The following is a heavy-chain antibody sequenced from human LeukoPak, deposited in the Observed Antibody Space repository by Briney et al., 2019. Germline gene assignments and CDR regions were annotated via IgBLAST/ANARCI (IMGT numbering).Heavy chain of an antibody. V-gene: IGHV1-69*06. CDR2: IIPIFGTA. J-gene: IGHJ6*03. D-gene: IGHD2-15*01. CDR1: GGTFSSYA. Sequence: SVKVSCKASGGTFSSYAISWVRQAPGQGLEWMGGIIPIFGTANYAQKFQGRVTITADKSTSTAYMELSSLRSEDTAVYYCARAGISGGSRLYYYYYMDVWGKGTTVTVSS. CDR3: ARAGISGGSRLYYYYYMDV.